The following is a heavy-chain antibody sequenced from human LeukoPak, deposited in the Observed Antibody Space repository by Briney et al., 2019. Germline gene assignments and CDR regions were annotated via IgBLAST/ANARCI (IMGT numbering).Heavy chain of an antibody. Sequence: PGGSLRLSCAASGFTVSSNYMSWVRQAPGKGLEWVSAISGSGGSTYYADSVKGRFTISRDNSKNTLYLQMNSLRAEDTAVYYCAKRVAGRPKDNWFDPWGQGTLVTVSS. D-gene: IGHD6-19*01. CDR1: GFTVSSNY. J-gene: IGHJ5*02. V-gene: IGHV3-23*01. CDR2: ISGSGGST. CDR3: AKRVAGRPKDNWFDP.